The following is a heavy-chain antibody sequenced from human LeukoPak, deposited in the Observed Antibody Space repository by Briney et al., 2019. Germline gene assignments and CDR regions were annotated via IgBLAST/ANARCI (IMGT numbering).Heavy chain of an antibody. D-gene: IGHD4-23*01. Sequence: SETLSLTCAVYGGSFSGYYWSWIRQPPGKGLEWIGEINHSGSTNYNPSLKSRVTISVDTSKNQFSLKLSSVTAADTAVYYCVSGNLDYGGNSNYWGQGTLVTVSS. V-gene: IGHV4-34*01. CDR2: INHSGST. J-gene: IGHJ4*02. CDR3: VSGNLDYGGNSNY. CDR1: GGSFSGYY.